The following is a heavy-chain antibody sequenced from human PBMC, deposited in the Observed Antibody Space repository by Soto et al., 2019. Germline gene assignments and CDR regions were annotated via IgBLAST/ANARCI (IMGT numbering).Heavy chain of an antibody. J-gene: IGHJ6*02. V-gene: IGHV1-69*01. Sequence: QVQLVQSGAEVKKPGSSVKVSCKASGRTFSSYAISWVRQAPGQGLEWMGGIIPIFGTANYAQKFQGRVTITADESTSTAYMELSSLRSEDTAVYYCARDELHYYDSSGYYPRGYYYGMDVWGQGTTVTVSS. CDR1: GRTFSSYA. CDR2: IIPIFGTA. D-gene: IGHD3-22*01. CDR3: ARDELHYYDSSGYYPRGYYYGMDV.